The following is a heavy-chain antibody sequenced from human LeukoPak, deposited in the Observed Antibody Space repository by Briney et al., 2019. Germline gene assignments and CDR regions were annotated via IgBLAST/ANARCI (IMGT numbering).Heavy chain of an antibody. Sequence: GESLKISCKGSGYSFTSYWIGWVRQMPGKGLEWMGIIYPSDSDTRYSPSFQGQVTISADKSISTAYLQWSSLKASDTAMYYCARQAYSSGWAIDYWGQGTLVTVSS. D-gene: IGHD6-19*01. CDR2: IYPSDSDT. J-gene: IGHJ4*02. CDR3: ARQAYSSGWAIDY. CDR1: GYSFTSYW. V-gene: IGHV5-51*01.